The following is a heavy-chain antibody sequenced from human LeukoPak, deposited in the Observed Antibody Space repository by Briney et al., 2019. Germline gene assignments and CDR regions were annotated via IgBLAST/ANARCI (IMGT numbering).Heavy chain of an antibody. CDR2: IIPILGIA. D-gene: IGHD6-6*01. Sequence: GASVKVSCKASGGTFSSYAISWVRQAPGQGLEWMGRIIPILGIANYAQKFQGRVTITADKSTSTAYMELSSLRSEDTAVYYCARNGIAARLVYYYGMDVWGQGTTVTVSS. V-gene: IGHV1-69*04. CDR3: ARNGIAARLVYYYGMDV. J-gene: IGHJ6*02. CDR1: GGTFSSYA.